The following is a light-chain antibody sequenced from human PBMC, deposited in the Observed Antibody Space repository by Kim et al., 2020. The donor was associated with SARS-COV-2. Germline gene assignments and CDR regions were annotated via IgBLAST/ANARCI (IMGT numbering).Light chain of an antibody. CDR1: SSSIGRNS. CDR2: DND. CDR3: GTWDDNLGGV. Sequence: PDQNVSISCSGSSSSIGRNSVSWYQHLPGTTPKLLFYDNDKRPSWIPDRFSGSQSGTSATLGITGLQTGDEADYYCGTWDDNLGGVFGGGTQLTVL. V-gene: IGLV1-51*01. J-gene: IGLJ7*01.